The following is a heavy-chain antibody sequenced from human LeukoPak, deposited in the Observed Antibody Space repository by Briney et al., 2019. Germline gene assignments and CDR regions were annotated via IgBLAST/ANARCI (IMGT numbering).Heavy chain of an antibody. V-gene: IGHV1-2*04. CDR2: INPNSGGT. CDR3: AVRYCSGGSCYSGHDY. J-gene: IGHJ4*02. CDR1: GYTFTGYY. Sequence: ASVKVSCKASGYTFTGYYMHWVRQAPGQGLEWMGWINPNSGGTNYAQKFQGWVTMTRDTSISTAYMELSRLRSDDTAVYYCAVRYCSGGSCYSGHDYWGQGTLVTVSS. D-gene: IGHD2-15*01.